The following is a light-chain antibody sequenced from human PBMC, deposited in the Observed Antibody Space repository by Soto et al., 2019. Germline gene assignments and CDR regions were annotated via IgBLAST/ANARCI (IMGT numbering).Light chain of an antibody. J-gene: IGKJ5*01. CDR3: QQRSNWPPSIT. Sequence: EIVLTQSPATLSVSPGERATLSCRSSQSVINYLAWYQQKPGQAPRLLIYDASNRATGTPARFSGSGSGTDFTLTISSLEPEDFAVYYCQQRSNWPPSITFGQGTRLEIK. CDR2: DAS. CDR1: QSVINY. V-gene: IGKV3-11*01.